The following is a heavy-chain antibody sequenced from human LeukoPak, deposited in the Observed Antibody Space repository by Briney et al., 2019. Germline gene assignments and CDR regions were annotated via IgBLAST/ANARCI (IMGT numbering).Heavy chain of an antibody. V-gene: IGHV3-9*01. D-gene: IGHD1-26*01. J-gene: IGHJ4*02. CDR1: GFTFDVYA. CDR2: ISWNSGSI. Sequence: GRSLRLSCAASGFTFDVYAMHWVRQAPGKGLEWVSGISWNSGSIGYADSVKGRFTISRDNAKNSLYLQMNSLRAEDTALYYCAKAGDSGSYYFDYWGQGTLVTVSS. CDR3: AKAGDSGSYYFDY.